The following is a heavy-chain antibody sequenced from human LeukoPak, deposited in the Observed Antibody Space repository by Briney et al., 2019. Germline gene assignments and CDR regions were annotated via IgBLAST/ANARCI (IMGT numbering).Heavy chain of an antibody. CDR2: IYHSGST. J-gene: IGHJ4*02. Sequence: KPSETLSLTCAVSDYSISSAYHWGWIRQPPGKGLEWIGSIYHSGSTDYNPSLKSRVTISVDTSKNQFSLKLRSVTAADTAVYYCARDQAYCGGDCYFDFWGQGTLVTVSS. CDR3: ARDQAYCGGDCYFDF. D-gene: IGHD2-21*02. V-gene: IGHV4-38-2*02. CDR1: DYSISSAYH.